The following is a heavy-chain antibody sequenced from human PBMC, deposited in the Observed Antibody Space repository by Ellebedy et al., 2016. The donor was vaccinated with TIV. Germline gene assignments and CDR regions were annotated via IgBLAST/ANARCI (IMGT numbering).Heavy chain of an antibody. Sequence: SLKISXAASGFTFDDYALHWVRQAPGKGLEWVSGISWNSGSIGYADSVKGRFTISRDNSKNTLYLQMNSLRAEDTAVYYCARGVAFDIWGQGTMVTVSS. CDR3: ARGVAFDI. J-gene: IGHJ3*02. CDR1: GFTFDDYA. V-gene: IGHV3-9*01. CDR2: ISWNSGSI.